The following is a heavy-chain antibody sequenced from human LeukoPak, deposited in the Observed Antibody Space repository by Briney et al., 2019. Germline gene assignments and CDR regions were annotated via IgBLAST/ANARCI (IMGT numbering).Heavy chain of an antibody. Sequence: ASVKVSCKASGYTFTSYGISWVRQAPGQGLEWMGWISAYNGNTNYAQKLQGRVTMTTDTSTSTAYMELRSLRSDDTAVYYCARNGAGARYYYYYYMDVWGKGTTVTISS. J-gene: IGHJ6*03. D-gene: IGHD3-10*01. CDR3: ARNGAGARYYYYYYMDV. CDR1: GYTFTSYG. V-gene: IGHV1-18*01. CDR2: ISAYNGNT.